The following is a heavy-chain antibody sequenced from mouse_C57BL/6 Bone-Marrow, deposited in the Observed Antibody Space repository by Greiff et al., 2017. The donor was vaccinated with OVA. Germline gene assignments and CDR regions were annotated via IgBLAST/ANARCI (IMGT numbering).Heavy chain of an antibody. CDR3: ARSEDYYGSSYVDYAMDC. Sequence: VQLKESGPGLAKPSQTLSLTCSVTGYSITSDYWNWIRKFPGNKLEYMGYISYSGSTYYNPSLKSRISITRDTSKNQYYLQLNSVTTEDTATYYCARSEDYYGSSYVDYAMDCWGQGTSVTVSS. J-gene: IGHJ4*01. D-gene: IGHD1-1*01. V-gene: IGHV3-8*01. CDR2: ISYSGST. CDR1: GYSITSDY.